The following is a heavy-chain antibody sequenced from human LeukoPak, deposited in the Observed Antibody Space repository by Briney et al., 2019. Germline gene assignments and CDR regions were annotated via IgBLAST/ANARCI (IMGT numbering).Heavy chain of an antibody. CDR1: GFTFSTYA. J-gene: IGHJ4*02. CDR3: AKAGYYDSSGYLDY. V-gene: IGHV3-30*18. D-gene: IGHD3-22*01. CDR2: ISYDGSKK. Sequence: GGSLRLSCAASGFTFSTYAIHWVRQAPGKGLEWVAVISYDGSKKYYADSVKGRFTISRDNSKNTLYLQMSSLRAEDTAVYYCAKAGYYDSSGYLDYWGQGTLVTVSS.